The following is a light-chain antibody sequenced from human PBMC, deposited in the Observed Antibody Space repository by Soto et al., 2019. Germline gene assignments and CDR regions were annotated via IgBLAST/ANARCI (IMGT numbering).Light chain of an antibody. CDR1: SSDIGSNT. CDR2: SNN. Sequence: QSVLTQPPSASGTPGQSVTISCSGSSSDIGSNTVNWYQQLQGTDPKFLIYSNNQRPSGVPDRFSGSKSGTSASLAISGLQSEDEADYYCAAWDDSLNCYVFGTGTKLTVL. V-gene: IGLV1-44*01. J-gene: IGLJ1*01. CDR3: AAWDDSLNCYV.